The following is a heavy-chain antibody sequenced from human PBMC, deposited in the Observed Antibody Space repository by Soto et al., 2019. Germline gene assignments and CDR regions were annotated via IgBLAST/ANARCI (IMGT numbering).Heavy chain of an antibody. J-gene: IGHJ5*02. CDR2: ITWNGGTI. CDR3: AKGGSAALIAPSGRDNWFDP. Sequence: GGSLRLSCAASGFAFDDYVMHWVRQPPGRGLEWVSGITWNGGTIRYVDSVKGRFTISRDNAENFLYLQMNSLRPEDTAVYYCAKGGSAALIAPSGRDNWFDPWGQGTQVTVSS. CDR1: GFAFDDYV. D-gene: IGHD6-13*01. V-gene: IGHV3-9*01.